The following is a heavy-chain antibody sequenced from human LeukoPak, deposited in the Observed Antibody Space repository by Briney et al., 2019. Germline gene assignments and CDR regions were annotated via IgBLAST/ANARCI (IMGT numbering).Heavy chain of an antibody. CDR2: IFYSGGT. CDR3: ARGNCGGDSYYNLGTYFDF. CDR1: GGSMSSYY. J-gene: IGHJ4*02. V-gene: IGHV4-59*01. D-gene: IGHD2-21*02. Sequence: SETLSLTCAVSGGSMSSYYWSWMRQPPGKGLEWIGYIFYSGGTNSNPFLKSRLTISVDTSKNQFSLKLSSVTAADTAVYYCARGNCGGDSYYNLGTYFDFWGQGTLVTVSS.